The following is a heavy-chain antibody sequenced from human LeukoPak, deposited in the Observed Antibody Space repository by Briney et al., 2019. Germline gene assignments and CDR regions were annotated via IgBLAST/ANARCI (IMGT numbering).Heavy chain of an antibody. J-gene: IGHJ4*02. CDR3: ARAEGYLLRGYSYGLGYYFDY. D-gene: IGHD5-18*01. Sequence: PSETLSLTCTVSGGSISSSSYYWGWIRQPPGKGLEWIGSIYYSGSTYYNPSLRSRVTISLDTSKNQFSLKLRSVTAADTAVYYCARAEGYLLRGYSYGLGYYFDYWGQGTLVTVSS. CDR2: IYYSGST. V-gene: IGHV4-39*07. CDR1: GGSISSSSYY.